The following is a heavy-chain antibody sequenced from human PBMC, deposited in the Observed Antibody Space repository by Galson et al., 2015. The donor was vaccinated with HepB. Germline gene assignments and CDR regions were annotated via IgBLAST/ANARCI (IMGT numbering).Heavy chain of an antibody. Sequence: SLRLSCAASGFTFSSYSMSWVRQAPGKGLEWVSYISSSSSTIYYADSVKGRFTISRDNAKNSLYLQMNSLRDEDTAVYYCARNSHYGDYVGAFDYWGQRTLVTVSS. CDR1: GFTFSSYS. CDR3: ARNSHYGDYVGAFDY. CDR2: ISSSSSTI. J-gene: IGHJ4*02. D-gene: IGHD4-17*01. V-gene: IGHV3-48*02.